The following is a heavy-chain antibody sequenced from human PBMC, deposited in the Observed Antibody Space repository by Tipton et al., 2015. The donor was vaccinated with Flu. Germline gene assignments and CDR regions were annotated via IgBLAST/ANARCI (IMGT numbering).Heavy chain of an antibody. V-gene: IGHV4-38-2*01. CDR3: ARSTYYYGSGTSDF. Sequence: GLVKPSETLSLTCAVSGYSISSNYYWGWIRQPPGKGLEWIGSISHSGRTYYKPSLKSRVTVSLDTSKNQFSLNLRFVTAADTAVYYCARSTYYYGSGTSDFWGQGTLVTVSS. CDR1: GYSISSNYY. J-gene: IGHJ4*02. CDR2: ISHSGRT. D-gene: IGHD3-10*01.